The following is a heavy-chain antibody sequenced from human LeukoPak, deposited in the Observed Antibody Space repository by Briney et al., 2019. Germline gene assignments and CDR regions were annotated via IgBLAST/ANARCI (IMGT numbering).Heavy chain of an antibody. V-gene: IGHV5-51*01. CDR1: GYIFTSYW. D-gene: IGHD5-18*01. CDR3: ASSNGYTYVSALEG. Sequence: GESLKISCKGSGYIFTSYWIGWVRQMPGKGLEWMGFIYPGDSDTRYSPSFQGQVTISADKSISTAYLQWSSLKASDTAIYYCASSNGYTYVSALEGWGQGTLVTVSS. CDR2: IYPGDSDT. J-gene: IGHJ4*02.